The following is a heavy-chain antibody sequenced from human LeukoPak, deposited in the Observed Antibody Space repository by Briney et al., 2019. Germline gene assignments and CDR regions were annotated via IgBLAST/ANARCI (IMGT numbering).Heavy chain of an antibody. CDR1: GFTFSSYA. CDR2: ISGSGVST. CDR3: AKDTSRSYGSGSPVFDY. J-gene: IGHJ4*02. V-gene: IGHV3-23*01. D-gene: IGHD3-10*01. Sequence: GGSLRLSCAASGFTFSSYAMSWVRQAPGKGLEWVSAISGSGVSTYYADSVKGRFTISRDNSKNTLYLQMNSPRAEDTAVYYCAKDTSRSYGSGSPVFDYWGQGTLVTVSS.